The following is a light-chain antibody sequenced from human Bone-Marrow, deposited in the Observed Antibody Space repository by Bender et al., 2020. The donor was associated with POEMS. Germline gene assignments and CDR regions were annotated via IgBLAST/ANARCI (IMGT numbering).Light chain of an antibody. J-gene: IGLJ1*01. V-gene: IGLV2-14*02. CDR1: RGDVGRYDL. Sequence: QSALTQPASVSGSPGHSITISCTGSRGDVGRYDLVSWYQQVPGKAPTLIIYEGNKRPSGVPDRLSGSKSGTSASLAISGLQAEDEADYYCCSYTTATSIPYIFGTGTEVSVL. CDR2: EGN. CDR3: CSYTTATSIPYI.